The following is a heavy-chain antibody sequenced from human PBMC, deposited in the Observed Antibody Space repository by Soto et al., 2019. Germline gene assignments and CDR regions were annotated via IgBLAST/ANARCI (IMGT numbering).Heavy chain of an antibody. CDR3: AKFHIGKNGYNYPNDY. V-gene: IGHV3-23*01. D-gene: IGHD5-12*01. J-gene: IGHJ4*02. CDR2: ISGSGGST. CDR1: GFTFSSYA. Sequence: GSLRLSRAASGFTFSSYAMRWVRQAPGKGLEWVSAISGSGGSTYYADSVKGRFTISRDNSKNTLYLQMNSLRAEDTAVYYCAKFHIGKNGYNYPNDYWGQGTLVTVSS.